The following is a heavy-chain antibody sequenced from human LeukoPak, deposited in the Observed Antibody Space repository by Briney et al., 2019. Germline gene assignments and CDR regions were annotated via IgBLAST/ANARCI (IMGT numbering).Heavy chain of an antibody. D-gene: IGHD3-9*01. Sequence: MSGGSLRLSCAASGFTVSSNYMSWVRQAPGKGLEWIGEINHSGSTNYNPSLKSRVTISVDTSKNQFSLKLSSVTVADTAVYYCARCRKTGYYINPPYYFDYWGQGTLVTVSS. CDR2: INHSGST. CDR1: GFTVSSNY. J-gene: IGHJ4*02. V-gene: IGHV4-34*01. CDR3: ARCRKTGYYINPPYYFDY.